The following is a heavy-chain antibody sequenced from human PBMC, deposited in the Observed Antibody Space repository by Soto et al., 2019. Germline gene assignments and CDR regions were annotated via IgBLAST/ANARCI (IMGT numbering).Heavy chain of an antibody. CDR3: TDLSSGSYYFDY. CDR2: IYYSGST. D-gene: IGHD6-19*01. Sequence: PSETLSLTCTVSGGSVSSGSHYWSWIRQPPGKGLEWIGYIYYSGSTNYNPSLKSRVTISVDTSKNQFSLKLSSVTAADTAVYYYTDLSSGSYYFDYWGQGTLFTVSS. CDR1: GGSVSSGSHY. V-gene: IGHV4-61*01. J-gene: IGHJ4*02.